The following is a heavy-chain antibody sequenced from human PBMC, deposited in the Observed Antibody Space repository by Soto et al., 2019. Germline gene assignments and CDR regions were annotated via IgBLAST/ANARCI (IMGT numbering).Heavy chain of an antibody. J-gene: IGHJ6*02. CDR2: IIPTVGTT. CDR1: GGNFGIYA. CDR3: RRDVGEPFYDYYMDV. Sequence: QVQLEQSGAEVKKPGSSVKVSCKPSGGNFGIYAITWVRQAPGQGLRWVGGIIPTVGTTHYAQKFEGRVSITADESTGTVYMELSRLTSDDTAIYYCRRDVGEPFYDYYMDVWGQVTTVTVSS. V-gene: IGHV1-69*01. D-gene: IGHD2-15*01.